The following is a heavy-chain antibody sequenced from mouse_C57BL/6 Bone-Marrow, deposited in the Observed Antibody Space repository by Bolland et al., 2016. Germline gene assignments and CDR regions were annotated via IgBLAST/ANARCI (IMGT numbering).Heavy chain of an antibody. D-gene: IGHD1-1*02. J-gene: IGHJ3*01. CDR3: ARSPTMDY. Sequence: RDGNTKYNEKFKGKATLTVDTSSSTAYMELHSLTSEDSAVYFCARSPTMDYWGQGTLV. V-gene: IGHV1-85*01. CDR2: RDGNT.